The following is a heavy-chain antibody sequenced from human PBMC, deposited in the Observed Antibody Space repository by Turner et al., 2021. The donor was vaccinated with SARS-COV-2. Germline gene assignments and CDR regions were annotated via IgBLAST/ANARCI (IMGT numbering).Heavy chain of an antibody. CDR3: ARHSPELRGDYFNY. V-gene: IGHV4-39*01. CDR1: GGSISSSSYY. J-gene: IGHJ4*02. D-gene: IGHD1-26*01. CDR2: IYYSGST. Sequence: QLHLQESGPGLVKPSETLSLTCTAPGGSISSSSYYWGWIRQPPGKGLEWIGYIYYSGSTYYNPSLQSRVTISVDTSKNQFSLKLSSVTAADTAVYYCARHSPELRGDYFNYWGQGTLVTVSS.